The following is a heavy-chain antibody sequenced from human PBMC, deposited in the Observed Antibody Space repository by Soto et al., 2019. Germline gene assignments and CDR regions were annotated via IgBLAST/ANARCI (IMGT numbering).Heavy chain of an antibody. CDR3: ARTCSGGSCRVYYYYYGMDV. CDR1: GGTFSSYA. CDR2: IIPIFGTA. D-gene: IGHD2-15*01. J-gene: IGHJ6*02. V-gene: IGHV1-69*06. Sequence: SVKVSCKASGGTFSSYAISWVRQAPGQGLEWMGGIIPIFGTANYAQKFQGRVTITADKSTSTAYMELSSLRSEDTAVYYCARTCSGGSCRVYYYYYGMDVWGQGTTVTVSS.